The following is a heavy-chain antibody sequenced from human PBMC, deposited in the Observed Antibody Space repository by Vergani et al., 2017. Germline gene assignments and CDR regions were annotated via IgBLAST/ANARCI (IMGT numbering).Heavy chain of an antibody. J-gene: IGHJ6*03. CDR3: ARTLTDPSELCVGELFLPHYYYYMDV. D-gene: IGHD3-10*01. CDR1: GFSLSNARMG. Sequence: QVTLKESGPVLVKPTETLTLTCTVSGFSLSNARMGVSWIRQPTGKALEWLAHIFSNDEKSYSTSMKSRLTISKATSKSHVILTMTNLDPVDTATYYCARTLTDPSELCVGELFLPHYYYYMDVWGKGTTVTVSS. CDR2: IFSNDEK. V-gene: IGHV2-26*01.